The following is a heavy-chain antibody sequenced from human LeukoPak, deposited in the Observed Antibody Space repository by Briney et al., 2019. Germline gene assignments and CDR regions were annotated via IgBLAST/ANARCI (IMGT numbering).Heavy chain of an antibody. CDR1: GFTFSNYW. CDR3: AKDRARQAY. CDR2: IKEDGSDK. J-gene: IGHJ4*02. V-gene: IGHV3-7*03. Sequence: PGGSLRLSCAASGFTFSNYWMSWVRQTPGKGLEWVGNIKEDGSDKYYVASLKGRFTISRDNAKNSLYLQMTSLRAEDTAVYYCAKDRARQAYWGQGTLVTASS.